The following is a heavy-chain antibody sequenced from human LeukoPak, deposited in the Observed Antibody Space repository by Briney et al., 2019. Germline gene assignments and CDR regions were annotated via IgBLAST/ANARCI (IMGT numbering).Heavy chain of an antibody. CDR1: GFTFSSYG. CDR3: TTWSRPGGYFRGWYLDL. Sequence: GGSLRLSCAASGFTFSSYGMHWVRQAPGKGLEWVAFIRYDGINKYYADSVKGRFTISRDNSKNTLYLQMNSLRAEDTAVYYCTTWSRPGGYFRGWYLDLWGRGTLVTVSS. D-gene: IGHD3-22*01. CDR2: IRYDGINK. J-gene: IGHJ2*01. V-gene: IGHV3-30*02.